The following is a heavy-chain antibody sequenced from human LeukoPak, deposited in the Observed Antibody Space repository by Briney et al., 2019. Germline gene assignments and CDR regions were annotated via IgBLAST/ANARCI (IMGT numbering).Heavy chain of an antibody. D-gene: IGHD3-9*01. Sequence: GGSLRLSCAASGFTFTSHGMHWVRQAPGKGLEWVAFTRNDGNNKYYADSVKGRFTISRDNAKNSLYLQMNSLRAEDTAVYYCARDRDILTGYYYYYYYMDVWGKGTTVTISS. J-gene: IGHJ6*03. CDR1: GFTFTSHG. CDR3: ARDRDILTGYYYYYYYMDV. CDR2: TRNDGNNK. V-gene: IGHV3-30*02.